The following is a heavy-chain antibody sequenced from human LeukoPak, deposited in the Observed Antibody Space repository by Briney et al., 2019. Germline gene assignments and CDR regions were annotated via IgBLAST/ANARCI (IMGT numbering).Heavy chain of an antibody. CDR3: ARDETYCSGGSCYPYLYYFDY. CDR1: GYTFTSYG. Sequence: ASVKVSCKASGYTFTSYGISWVRQAPGQGLEWMGWISAYNGNTNYAQKLQGRVTMTTDTSTSTAYMELRSLRSDDTAVYYCARDETYCSGGSCYPYLYYFDYWGQGTLVTVPS. D-gene: IGHD2-15*01. J-gene: IGHJ4*02. V-gene: IGHV1-18*01. CDR2: ISAYNGNT.